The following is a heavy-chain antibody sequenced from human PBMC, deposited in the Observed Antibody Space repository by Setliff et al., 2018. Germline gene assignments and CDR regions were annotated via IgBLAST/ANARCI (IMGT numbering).Heavy chain of an antibody. Sequence: SETLSLTCTVSGGSISSGGYYWSWIRQHPGKGLEWIGYIYYSGSTYYNPSLKSRVTMSVDTSKNQFSLKLSSVTAADTAVYYCARVAAYSSSWYNYYYGNSVDAFDVWGQGTMVTVSS. D-gene: IGHD6-13*01. CDR2: IYYSGST. V-gene: IGHV4-31*03. J-gene: IGHJ3*01. CDR1: GGSISSGGYY. CDR3: ARVAAYSSSWYNYYYGNSVDAFDV.